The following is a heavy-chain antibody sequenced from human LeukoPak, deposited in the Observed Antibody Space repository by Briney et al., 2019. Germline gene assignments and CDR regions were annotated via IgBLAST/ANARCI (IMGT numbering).Heavy chain of an antibody. Sequence: PGGSLRLSCTASGFTFDDYAIHWVRQAPGKGLEWVSGISWNSGSIGYADSVKGRFTISRDNAKNSLYLQMNSLRAEDTALYYCAKDIERDHYYDTTGAFDIWGQGTMVTVSS. CDR1: GFTFDDYA. CDR3: AKDIERDHYYDTTGAFDI. J-gene: IGHJ3*02. CDR2: ISWNSGSI. V-gene: IGHV3-9*01. D-gene: IGHD3-22*01.